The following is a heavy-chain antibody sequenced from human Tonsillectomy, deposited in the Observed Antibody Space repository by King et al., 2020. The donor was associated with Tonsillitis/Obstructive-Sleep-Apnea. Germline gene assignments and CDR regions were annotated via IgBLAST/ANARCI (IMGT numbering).Heavy chain of an antibody. J-gene: IGHJ5*02. Sequence: QLQESGPGLVKPSETLSLTCTVSGGSISINSYYCGWIRQPPGKGLEWIGSIDYSGSTYYNPSLKSRVTISVDTSKSQFSLKLSSVTAADTPVYYCARRIGYCSGGRCYSLWFDPWGQGTLVTVSS. CDR1: GGSISINSYY. CDR3: ARRIGYCSGGRCYSLWFDP. CDR2: IDYSGST. V-gene: IGHV4-39*01. D-gene: IGHD2-15*01.